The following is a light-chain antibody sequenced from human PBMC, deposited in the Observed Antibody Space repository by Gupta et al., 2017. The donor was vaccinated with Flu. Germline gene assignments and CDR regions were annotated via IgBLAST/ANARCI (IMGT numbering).Light chain of an antibody. Sequence: VVISWSGGSSNVGSYTANWYQQLPGTAPKVLIYNNNQRPSGVPDRFSGSKSGTSASLAISGLQSEDEAVYYCAAWDDLFSGPVFGSGTTVAVL. J-gene: IGLJ1*01. V-gene: IGLV1-44*01. CDR1: SSNVGSYT. CDR3: AAWDDLFSGPV. CDR2: NNN.